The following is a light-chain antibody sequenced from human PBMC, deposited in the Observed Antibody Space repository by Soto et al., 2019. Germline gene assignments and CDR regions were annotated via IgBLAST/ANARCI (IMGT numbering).Light chain of an antibody. V-gene: IGLV2-14*01. CDR2: EVS. Sequence: QSALTQPASVSGSPGQSITISCTGTSSDVGGYDYVSWYQQHPGKAPKLMIYEVSNRPSGVSDRFFASKSGNTASLTISGLQAEDEADYYCSSFTSSTKWVFGGGTKLTVL. J-gene: IGLJ3*02. CDR3: SSFTSSTKWV. CDR1: SSDVGGYDY.